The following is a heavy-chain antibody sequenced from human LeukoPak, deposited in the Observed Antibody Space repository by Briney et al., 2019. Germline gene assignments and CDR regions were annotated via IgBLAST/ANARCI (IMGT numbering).Heavy chain of an antibody. J-gene: IGHJ6*03. D-gene: IGHD2-15*01. CDR3: ASSHCSGGSCYQTNYYYYYMDV. Sequence: PSETLSLTCTVSGGSISSSSYYWGWIRQPPGKGLEWIGSIYYSGSTYYNPSLKSRVTISVDTSKNQFSLKLSSVTAADTAVYYCASSHCSGGSCYQTNYYYYYMDVWGKGTTVTVSS. CDR2: IYYSGST. CDR1: GGSISSSSYY. V-gene: IGHV4-39*07.